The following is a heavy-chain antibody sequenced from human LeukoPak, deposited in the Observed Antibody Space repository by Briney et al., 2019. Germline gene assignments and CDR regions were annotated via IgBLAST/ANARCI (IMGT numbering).Heavy chain of an antibody. Sequence: ASVKVSCKASGYTFTSYDINWVRQATGQGLEWMGWMNPNSGNTGYAQKFQGRVTITRNTSISTAYVELSSLRSEDTAVYYCARGNYYGSGSYYWFDPWGQGTLVTVSS. V-gene: IGHV1-8*03. D-gene: IGHD3-10*01. J-gene: IGHJ5*02. CDR2: MNPNSGNT. CDR1: GYTFTSYD. CDR3: ARGNYYGSGSYYWFDP.